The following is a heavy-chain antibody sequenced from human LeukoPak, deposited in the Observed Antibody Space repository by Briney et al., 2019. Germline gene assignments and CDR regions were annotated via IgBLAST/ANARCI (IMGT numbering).Heavy chain of an antibody. CDR2: SSAYNGNT. V-gene: IGHV1-18*01. CDR3: ARDWPISTVYYFDY. J-gene: IGHJ4*02. Sequence: GAAVKVCCKASGYTFNTYGISWVRQPPGQGLEWMGWSSAYNGNTNYAQKFQGRVTMTTDTSTSTAYMDLRSLRSDDTAVYYCARDWPISTVYYFDYWGQGTLDTVSS. CDR1: GYTFNTYG. D-gene: IGHD2-2*01.